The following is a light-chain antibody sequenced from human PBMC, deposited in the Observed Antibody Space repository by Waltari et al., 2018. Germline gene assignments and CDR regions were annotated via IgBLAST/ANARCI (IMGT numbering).Light chain of an antibody. Sequence: EFVFTQSPGTLSLSPGERATLSCRASQSVGRYLAWYQQKPGQAPRLLIYDASTRATGIPDRFSGSGSGTDFSLTISRLESEDFAVYYCQKYVNLPATFGQGTKVEIK. J-gene: IGKJ1*01. V-gene: IGKV3-20*01. CDR3: QKYVNLPAT. CDR2: DAS. CDR1: QSVGRY.